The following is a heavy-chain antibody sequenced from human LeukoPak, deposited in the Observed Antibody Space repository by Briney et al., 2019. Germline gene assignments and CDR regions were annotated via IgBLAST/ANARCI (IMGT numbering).Heavy chain of an antibody. CDR3: AKFDYGDY. V-gene: IGHV3-23*01. D-gene: IGHD4-17*01. CDR2: ISASGGNT. Sequence: GGSLRLSCAASGFTFSIYGMNWVRQAPGKGLEWVSGISASGGNTYYADSVKGRFTISRDNSKNTLYLQIHSLRAEDTAVYYCAKFDYGDYWGQGTLVTVSS. CDR1: GFTFSIYG. J-gene: IGHJ4*02.